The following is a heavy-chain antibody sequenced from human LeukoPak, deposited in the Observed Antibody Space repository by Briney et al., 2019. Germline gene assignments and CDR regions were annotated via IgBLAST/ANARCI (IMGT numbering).Heavy chain of an antibody. CDR3: ALPILDTNSWFQFDY. D-gene: IGHD6-13*01. J-gene: IGHJ4*02. Sequence: GESLKISCKGSGYSFPNYWIGWVRQMPGKGLEWIGIVYPATSDTTYSPSFQGQVTISADKSITTAYLQWSSLKASDTAMYYCALPILDTNSWFQFDYWGQGTLVTVSS. CDR2: VYPATSDT. CDR1: GYSFPNYW. V-gene: IGHV5-51*01.